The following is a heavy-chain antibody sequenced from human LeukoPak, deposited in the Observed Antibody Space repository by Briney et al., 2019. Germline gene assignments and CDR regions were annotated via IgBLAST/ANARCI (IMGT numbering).Heavy chain of an antibody. CDR2: VDYSGST. CDR3: ARGIRTGYGY. Sequence: PSETLSLTCSVSGGSVSSGIYYWSWIRQPPGKGLEWIGHVDYSGSTSYNPSLKRRVTMSLDTSKNQFSLKVMYLTAADTAVYYCARGIRTGYGYWGQGTLVTVSS. J-gene: IGHJ4*02. V-gene: IGHV4-61*01. CDR1: GGSVSSGIYY. D-gene: IGHD1-1*01.